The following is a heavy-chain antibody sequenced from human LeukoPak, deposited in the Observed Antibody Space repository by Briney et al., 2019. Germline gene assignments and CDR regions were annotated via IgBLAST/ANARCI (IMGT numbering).Heavy chain of an antibody. CDR3: ARSHRGRFLEWLLWDNWFDP. D-gene: IGHD3-3*01. V-gene: IGHV1-18*01. J-gene: IGHJ5*02. Sequence: GASVKVSCKASGYTFTSYGISWVRQAPGQGLEWMGWISAYNGNTNYAQKLQGRVTMTTDTSTSTAYMELRSLRSDDTAVYYCARSHRGRFLEWLLWDNWFDPWGQGTLVTVSS. CDR2: ISAYNGNT. CDR1: GYTFTSYG.